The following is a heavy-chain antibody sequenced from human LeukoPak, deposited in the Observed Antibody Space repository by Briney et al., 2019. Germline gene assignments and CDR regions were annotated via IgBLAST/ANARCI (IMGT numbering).Heavy chain of an antibody. D-gene: IGHD3-22*01. CDR1: GFTFSSYA. V-gene: IGHV3-30*04. Sequence: AGGSLRLSCAASGFTFSSYAMHWVRQAPGKGLEWVAVISYDGTNKYYTDSVKGRFTIYRDNSKNTLYLQMNSLRAEDTAVYYCASTTHYYYDSSGYYDYWGQGTLVTVSS. CDR3: ASTTHYYYDSSGYYDY. CDR2: ISYDGTNK. J-gene: IGHJ4*02.